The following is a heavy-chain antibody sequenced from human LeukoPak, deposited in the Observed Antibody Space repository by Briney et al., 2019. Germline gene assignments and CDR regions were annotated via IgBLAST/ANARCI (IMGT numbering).Heavy chain of an antibody. CDR3: ARLNCSGGSCPFDY. V-gene: IGHV4-59*08. D-gene: IGHD2-15*01. Sequence: PSKTLSLTCTGSGGSISSYYWSWIRQPPGKGLEWIGYIYYSGSTNYNPSLKSRVTISVDTSKNQFSLKLSSVTAADTAVYYCARLNCSGGSCPFDYWGQGTLVTVSS. CDR2: IYYSGST. J-gene: IGHJ4*02. CDR1: GGSISSYY.